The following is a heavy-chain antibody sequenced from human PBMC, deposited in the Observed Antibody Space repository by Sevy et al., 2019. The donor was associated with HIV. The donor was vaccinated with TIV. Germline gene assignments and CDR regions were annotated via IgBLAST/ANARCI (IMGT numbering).Heavy chain of an antibody. CDR1: GYTFHGYY. Sequence: ASVKVSCKASGYTFHGYYMHWVRQAPGLGLEWMGWINPNSGGTKYAQKFQGRVTMTRDTSIRTASMELSRLNSDDTAFYYCTRGPSGFSGSYLADWGQGTLVTVSS. CDR2: INPNSGGT. J-gene: IGHJ4*02. D-gene: IGHD3-22*01. CDR3: TRGPSGFSGSYLAD. V-gene: IGHV1-2*02.